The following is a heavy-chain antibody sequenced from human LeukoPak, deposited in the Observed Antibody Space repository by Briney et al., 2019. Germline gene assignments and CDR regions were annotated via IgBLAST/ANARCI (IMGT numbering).Heavy chain of an antibody. CDR3: ADSRSDRSGSYGLIGY. J-gene: IGHJ1*01. CDR2: IYSSGST. D-gene: IGHD3-22*01. CDR1: GFTVSSYY. V-gene: IGHV3-66*01. Sequence: WGSLRLSCAASGFTVSSYYMSWIRQPPGKGLEWVSIIYSSGSTFYTDSVKSRVTISRDNSKNTSYLQMNSLIAEDTATYYCADSRSDRSGSYGLIGYWGQGTLVTVSS.